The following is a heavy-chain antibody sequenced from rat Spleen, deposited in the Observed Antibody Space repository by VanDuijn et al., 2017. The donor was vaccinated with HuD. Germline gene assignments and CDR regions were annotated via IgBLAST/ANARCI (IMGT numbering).Heavy chain of an antibody. D-gene: IGHD1-2*01. Sequence: EVQLQESGPGLVKPSQSLSLSCSVTGDSITSHYWGWIRKFPGNKMEWMGYINYSGTTSYNPSLKSRFSITRDTSKNQFFLQLNSVTTEDTATYYCASHSSYIYYFDYWGQGVMVTVSS. J-gene: IGHJ2*01. CDR2: INYSGTT. V-gene: IGHV3-1*01. CDR1: GDSITSHY. CDR3: ASHSSYIYYFDY.